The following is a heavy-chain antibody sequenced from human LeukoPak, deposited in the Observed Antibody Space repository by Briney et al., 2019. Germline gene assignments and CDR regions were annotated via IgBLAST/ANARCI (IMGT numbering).Heavy chain of an antibody. CDR2: IYYSGST. CDR1: GGSISSYY. V-gene: IGHV4-59*01. Sequence: SETLSLTCTVSGGSISSYYWSWIRQPPGKGLEWIGYIYYSGSTNYNPSLKSRVTISVDTPKNQFSLKLSSVTAADTAVYYCARAEYSSSWPKKIYYYYGMDVWGQGTTVTVSS. J-gene: IGHJ6*02. CDR3: ARAEYSSSWPKKIYYYYGMDV. D-gene: IGHD6-13*01.